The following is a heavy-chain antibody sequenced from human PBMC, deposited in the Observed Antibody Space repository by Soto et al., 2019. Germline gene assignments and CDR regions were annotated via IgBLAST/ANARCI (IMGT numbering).Heavy chain of an antibody. CDR3: AKDGWSGYYTLFDY. J-gene: IGHJ4*02. CDR1: GFTFSSYG. V-gene: IGHV3-30*18. CDR2: TSYDGSNK. D-gene: IGHD3-3*01. Sequence: PGGSLRLSCAASGFTFSSYGMHWVRQAPGKGLEWVAVTSYDGSNKYYADSVKGRFTISRDNSKNTLYLQMNSLRAEDTAVYYCAKDGWSGYYTLFDYWGQGTLVTVSS.